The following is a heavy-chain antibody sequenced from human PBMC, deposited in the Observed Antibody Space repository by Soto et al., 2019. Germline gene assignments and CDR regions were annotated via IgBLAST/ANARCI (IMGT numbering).Heavy chain of an antibody. CDR3: ARGGKWELLLGL. J-gene: IGHJ4*02. V-gene: IGHV3-33*01. Sequence: QVQLVESGGGVVRPGTSLRLSCEGSGFSFSDYGMNWVRQAPGKGLEWVAVIWYDGSVRRYADSVKGRFTISRDISKNTLYLQMNSLRVEDTAVYFCARGGKWELLLGLWGQGTLVTVSS. CDR1: GFSFSDYG. D-gene: IGHD1-26*01. CDR2: IWYDGSVR.